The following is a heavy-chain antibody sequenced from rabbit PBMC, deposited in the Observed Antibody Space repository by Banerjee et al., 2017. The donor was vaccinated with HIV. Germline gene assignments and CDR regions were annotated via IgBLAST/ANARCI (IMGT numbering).Heavy chain of an antibody. Sequence: QEQLVESGGDLVKPEGSLTLTCTASGFSFSNSDWICWVRQAPGKGLQWIGCIATSSGNRYYASWVNGRFTISRSTSLNTVDLKMTSLTAADTATYFCARDLGYAGYATYGYGTGMDLWGPGTLVTVS. CDR3: ARDLGYAGYATYGYGTGMDL. V-gene: IGHV1S43*01. J-gene: IGHJ6*01. CDR1: GFSFSNSDW. D-gene: IGHD7-1*01. CDR2: IATSSGNR.